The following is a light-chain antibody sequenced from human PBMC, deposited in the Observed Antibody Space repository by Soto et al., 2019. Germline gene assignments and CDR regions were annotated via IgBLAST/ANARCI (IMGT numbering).Light chain of an antibody. CDR1: QGISNW. CDR3: QQSSSFPLT. J-gene: IGKJ3*01. CDR2: ATS. Sequence: DIQMTQSPSFVSASVGDRVTITCRARQGISNWLAWYQQKPGKAPKLLIYATSNLQGGVPSRFSGSGSGTDFTLTIGSLQPEDSATYYCQQSSSFPLTFGPGTKVDSK. V-gene: IGKV1-12*01.